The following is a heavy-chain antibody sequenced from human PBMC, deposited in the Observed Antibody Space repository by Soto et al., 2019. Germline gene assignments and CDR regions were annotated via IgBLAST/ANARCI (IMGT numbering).Heavy chain of an antibody. J-gene: IGHJ6*02. V-gene: IGHV6-1*01. D-gene: IGHD3-9*01. CDR1: GDSVSSNSAA. Sequence: SQTLSLTCAISGDSVSSNSAAWNWIRQSPSRGLEWLGRAYYRSKWYNDYAVSVKSRITINPDTSKNQFSLQLNSVTPEDTAVYYCARDPGRSGGLPYASYYGMDVWAQGTTVTVSS. CDR3: ARDPGRSGGLPYASYYGMDV. CDR2: AYYRSKWYN.